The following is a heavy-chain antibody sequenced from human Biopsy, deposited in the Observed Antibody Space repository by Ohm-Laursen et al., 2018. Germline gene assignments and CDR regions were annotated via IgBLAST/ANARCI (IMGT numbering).Heavy chain of an antibody. CDR1: GGPSSNYA. J-gene: IGHJ4*02. Sequence: SVKVSYKASGGPSSNYAFSWVRQAPGQGLEWVGRIVPILGHLNYAQRFQGRVSNTADKSTTYVYMELSRLTSGDTAVYYCAADADGYYTEFDYWGPGTLVTVSS. D-gene: IGHD3-3*01. CDR3: AADADGYYTEFDY. CDR2: IVPILGHL. V-gene: IGHV1-69*04.